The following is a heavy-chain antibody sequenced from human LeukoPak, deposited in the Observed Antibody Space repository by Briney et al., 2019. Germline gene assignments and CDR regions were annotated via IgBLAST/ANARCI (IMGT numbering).Heavy chain of an antibody. J-gene: IGHJ4*02. CDR3: ARDTPDGYNSYYFDY. V-gene: IGHV3-30*03. Sequence: GGSLRLSCAASGFTFSSYGMHWVRQAPGKGLEWVAVISYDGSNKYYADSVKGRFTISRDNSKNTLYLQMNSLRAEDTAVYYCARDTPDGYNSYYFDYWGQGTLVTVSS. CDR2: ISYDGSNK. D-gene: IGHD5-24*01. CDR1: GFTFSSYG.